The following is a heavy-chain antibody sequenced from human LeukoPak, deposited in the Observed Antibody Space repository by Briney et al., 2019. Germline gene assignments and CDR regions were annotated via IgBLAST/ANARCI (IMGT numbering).Heavy chain of an antibody. V-gene: IGHV4-59*01. D-gene: IGHD2/OR15-2a*01. CDR1: GVSISSYY. Sequence: KTSETLSLTCTVSGVSISSYYWSWIRQPPGKGLERIGYIYYSRRTNYNPSLKTRVHISVDTSKNQFSLKLSSVTAADTAVYYCARNEVVLDGAFDIWGQGTMVTVSS. CDR2: IYYSRRT. J-gene: IGHJ3*02. CDR3: ARNEVVLDGAFDI.